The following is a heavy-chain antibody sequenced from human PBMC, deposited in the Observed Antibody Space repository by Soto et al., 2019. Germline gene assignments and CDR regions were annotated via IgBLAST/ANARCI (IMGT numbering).Heavy chain of an antibody. CDR1: GFSVSSNY. D-gene: IGHD1-26*01. V-gene: IGHV3-53*01. J-gene: IGHJ5*02. Sequence: GGSLRLSCAISGFSVSSNYLSWVRQAPGKGLEWVSVHYSGGSTYYADSVQGRFTISRDKSNNTLYLQMRRVRAEDTAVYFCARHRHPRGTVGATSPLDPWGEGTQVSVS. CDR3: ARHRHPRGTVGATSPLDP. CDR2: HYSGGST.